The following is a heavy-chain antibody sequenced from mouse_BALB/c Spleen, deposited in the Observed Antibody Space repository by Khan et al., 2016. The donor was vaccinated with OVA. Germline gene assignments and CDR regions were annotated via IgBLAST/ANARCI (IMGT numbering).Heavy chain of an antibody. J-gene: IGHJ2*01. CDR2: INSNGGST. CDR3: ARMARIKN. V-gene: IGHV5-6-3*01. CDR1: GFTFSSYG. Sequence: EVELVESGGGLVQPGGSLKLSCAASGFTFSSYGMSWVRQTPDKRLELVATINSNGGSTYYPDSVKGRFTISRDNAKNTLYLQMSSLKSEDTAMYYCARMARIKNWGQGTTLTVSS.